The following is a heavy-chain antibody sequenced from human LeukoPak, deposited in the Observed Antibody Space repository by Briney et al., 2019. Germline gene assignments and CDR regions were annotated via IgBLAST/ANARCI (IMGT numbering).Heavy chain of an antibody. CDR1: HYSISSGFY. J-gene: IGHJ4*02. Sequence: PSETLSLTCAVSHYSISSGFYWGRIRPPPGKGLQWIGNIYHSGRTHYNPSLKSRVTISVDTSTNNFSLKLNSVTAADTAIYYCARHPAVTSLDFWGQGILVTVSS. CDR3: ARHPAVTSLDF. D-gene: IGHD4-11*01. V-gene: IGHV4-38-2*01. CDR2: IYHSGRT.